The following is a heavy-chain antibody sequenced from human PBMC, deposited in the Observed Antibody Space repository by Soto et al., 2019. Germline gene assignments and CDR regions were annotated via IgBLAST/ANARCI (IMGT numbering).Heavy chain of an antibody. D-gene: IGHD3-10*01. CDR1: GYTFTGYY. CDR2: INPNSGGT. CDR3: AKVSMVRGEHYGMDV. V-gene: IGHV1-2*04. Sequence: ASVKVSCKASGYTFTGYYMHWVRQAPGQGLEWMGWINPNSGGTNYAQKFQGWVTMTRDTSISTAYMELSRLRSDDTAVYYCAKVSMVRGEHYGMDVWGQGTTVTVSS. J-gene: IGHJ6*02.